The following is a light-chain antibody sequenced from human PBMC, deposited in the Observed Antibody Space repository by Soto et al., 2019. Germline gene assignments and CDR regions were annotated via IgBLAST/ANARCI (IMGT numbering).Light chain of an antibody. CDR2: DAS. CDR3: QQYNRYAVT. CDR1: QSASTF. J-gene: IGKJ1*01. Sequence: DIQMTQSPSTLSASVGDRVTITCRASQSASTFLAWYQQKPGQAPKLLIYDASTLQSGVPSRFSASGSGTEFALTISGLQPDDSAVYYCQQYNRYAVTFGQGT. V-gene: IGKV1-5*01.